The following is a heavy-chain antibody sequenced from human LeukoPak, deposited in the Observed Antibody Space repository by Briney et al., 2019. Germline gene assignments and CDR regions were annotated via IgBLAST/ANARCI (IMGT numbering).Heavy chain of an antibody. Sequence: GGSLRLSCAASGFTFSNYAMGWVRQAPGKGLEWVSTISGGGNTFYADSVKGRFTISRDNSKNTAYLQMNSLRAEDTAVYYCARLRSSGWYFDYWGQGTLVTVSS. J-gene: IGHJ4*02. V-gene: IGHV3-23*01. CDR2: ISGGGNT. D-gene: IGHD6-19*01. CDR3: ARLRSSGWYFDY. CDR1: GFTFSNYA.